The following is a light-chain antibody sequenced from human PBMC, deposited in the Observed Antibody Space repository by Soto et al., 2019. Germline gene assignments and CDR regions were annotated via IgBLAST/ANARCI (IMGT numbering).Light chain of an antibody. J-gene: IGKJ1*01. CDR2: TSS. V-gene: IGKV1-39*01. CDR3: QQSYSTPPT. Sequence: TQSPASLSASIGDRVTISCRASQTIGRNLNWYQQKPGKAPTLLTFTSSSLQSGVPSRFSGSGSGTDFILTISSLQPEDFATYYCQQSYSTPPTFGQGTKVDIK. CDR1: QTIGRN.